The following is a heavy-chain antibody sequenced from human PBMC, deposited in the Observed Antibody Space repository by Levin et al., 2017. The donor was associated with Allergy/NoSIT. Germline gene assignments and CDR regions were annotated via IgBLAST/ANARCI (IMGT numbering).Heavy chain of an antibody. CDR3: VREAAIINDY. V-gene: IGHV3-30*03. D-gene: IGHD3-10*01. CDR1: GFIFSACA. J-gene: IGHJ4*02. Sequence: GGSLRLSCAASGFIFSACAMYWVRQAPGKGLEWVALISSDGRDKYYGDSVKGRFTISRDNSKNILYLEMNSLKSEDTATYYCVREAAIINDYWGQGTLVTVSS. CDR2: ISSDGRDK.